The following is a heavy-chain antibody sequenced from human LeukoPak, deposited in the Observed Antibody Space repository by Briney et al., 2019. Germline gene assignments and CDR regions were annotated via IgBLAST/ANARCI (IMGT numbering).Heavy chain of an antibody. Sequence: PGGSLRLSCAASGFTVSSNYMSWVRQAPGKGLEWVSVIYSGGSTYYADSVKGRFTISRDNSKNTLYLQMDSLRAEDTAVYYCAREPRVAGTTMVWGQGTMVTVSS. CDR3: AREPRVAGTTMV. J-gene: IGHJ3*01. D-gene: IGHD6-19*01. CDR1: GFTVSSNY. CDR2: IYSGGST. V-gene: IGHV3-53*01.